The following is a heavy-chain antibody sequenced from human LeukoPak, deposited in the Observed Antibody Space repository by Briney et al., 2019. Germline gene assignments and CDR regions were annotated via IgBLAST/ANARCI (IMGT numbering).Heavy chain of an antibody. CDR1: GFTFSDSW. J-gene: IGHJ6*02. Sequence: GGSLRLSCAASGFTFSDSWMSWVRQAPGKGLEWVANMNQDGSEKDYVDSVKGRFTISRDNARNSLYLQMGSLRAEDTAVYYCATYTHWVAGDVWGQGTTVTVTS. V-gene: IGHV3-7*01. CDR2: MNQDGSEK. CDR3: ATYTHWVAGDV. D-gene: IGHD3-16*01.